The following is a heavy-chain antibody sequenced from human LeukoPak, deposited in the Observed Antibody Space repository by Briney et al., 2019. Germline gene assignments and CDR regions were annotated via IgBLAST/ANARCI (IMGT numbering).Heavy chain of an antibody. CDR1: GFTFSSDA. D-gene: IGHD1-26*01. J-gene: IGHJ4*02. Sequence: PGGSLRLSCAASGFTFSSDAMHWVRQAPGKGLEWVAFMSFDGSKKYFADSVKGRFTISRDNSKNTLYLQMNSLRAEDTAVYYCAKDLATKYSLDYWGQGTLVTVSS. CDR2: MSFDGSKK. V-gene: IGHV3-30*18. CDR3: AKDLATKYSLDY.